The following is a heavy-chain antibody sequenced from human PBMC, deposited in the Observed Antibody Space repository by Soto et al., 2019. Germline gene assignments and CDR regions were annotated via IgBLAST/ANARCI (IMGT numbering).Heavy chain of an antibody. CDR1: EFSLSTYS. J-gene: IGHJ4*02. Sequence: GGSLRLSCTASEFSLSTYSMNWVRQAPGKGLEWVSSISSTTNYIYYGDSMKGRFTISRDNGKNSLYLEMHSLRAEDTAVYYCARESEDLTSNFDYWGQGTLVTVSS. V-gene: IGHV3-21*06. CDR3: ARESEDLTSNFDY. CDR2: ISSTTNYI.